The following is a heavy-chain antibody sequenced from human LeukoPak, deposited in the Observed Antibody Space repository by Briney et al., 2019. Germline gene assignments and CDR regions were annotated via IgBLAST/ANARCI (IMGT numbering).Heavy chain of an antibody. J-gene: IGHJ6*03. V-gene: IGHV1-2*02. CDR2: INPNSGGT. CDR3: ARGDGLQSHYYYMDV. Sequence: GASVKVSCKASGYTFTGYYMHWVRQAPGQGLEWMGWINPNSGGTNYAQKFQGRVTMTRDTSISTAYMELSSVTAADTAVYYCARGDGLQSHYYYMDVWGKGTAVTVSS. CDR1: GYTFTGYY. D-gene: IGHD4-11*01.